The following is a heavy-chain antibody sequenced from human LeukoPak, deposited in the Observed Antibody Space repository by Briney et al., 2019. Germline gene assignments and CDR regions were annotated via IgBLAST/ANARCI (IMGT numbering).Heavy chain of an antibody. V-gene: IGHV3-30*18. CDR2: ISYDGSNK. J-gene: IGHJ4*02. CDR3: AKDLGSYGFDY. CDR1: GFTFSSYG. Sequence: VGSLRLSCAASGFTFSSYGMHWVRQAPGKGLEWVAVISYDGSNKYYADSVKGRFTISRHNSKNTLYLQMNSLRAEDTAVYYCAKDLGSYGFDYWGQGTLVTVSS. D-gene: IGHD5-18*01.